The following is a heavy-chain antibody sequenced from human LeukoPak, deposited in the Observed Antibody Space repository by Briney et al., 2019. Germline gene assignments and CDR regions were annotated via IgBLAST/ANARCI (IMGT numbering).Heavy chain of an antibody. CDR1: GGSISPYY. J-gene: IGHJ5*02. V-gene: IGHV4-59*01. Sequence: PSETLPLTCTVSGGSISPYYWSWIRQPPGKGLEWIGYVYYSGSTNYNPSLKSRVTISVDTSKSQFSLKLTSVTAADTAVYYCARGGGSGRGNWFDPWGQGSLVIVSS. CDR2: VYYSGST. CDR3: ARGGGSGRGNWFDP. D-gene: IGHD3-10*01.